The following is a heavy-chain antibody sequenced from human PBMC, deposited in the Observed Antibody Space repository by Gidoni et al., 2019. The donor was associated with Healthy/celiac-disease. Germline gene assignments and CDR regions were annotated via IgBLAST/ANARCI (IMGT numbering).Heavy chain of an antibody. J-gene: IGHJ4*02. CDR3: ARAREYSYGSHFDY. CDR1: GFTFSSYW. CDR2: RKQDENAK. Sequence: EVQLVESGGGLVQTGGSLRLSCAVSGFTFSSYWMSWVRQDPGKGLEWVANRKQDENAKYYVDSVKGRFSISRDNAKNSLYLQMNSLRAEDTAVYYCARAREYSYGSHFDYWGQGTLVTVSS. V-gene: IGHV3-7*01. D-gene: IGHD5-18*01.